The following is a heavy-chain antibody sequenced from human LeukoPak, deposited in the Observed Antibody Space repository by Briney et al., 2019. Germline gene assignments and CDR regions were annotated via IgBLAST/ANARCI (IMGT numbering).Heavy chain of an antibody. D-gene: IGHD6-13*01. J-gene: IGHJ5*02. CDR1: GYTFTSYA. Sequence: GASVKVSCKASGYTFTSYAMHWVRHAHGQRLEWMGWINAGNGNTKYSQKFQGRGTITRDTSASTAYMELSSLRSEDTAVYYCARDSAIWQQLVRGWFDPWGQGTLVTVSS. CDR2: INAGNGNT. CDR3: ARDSAIWQQLVRGWFDP. V-gene: IGHV1-3*01.